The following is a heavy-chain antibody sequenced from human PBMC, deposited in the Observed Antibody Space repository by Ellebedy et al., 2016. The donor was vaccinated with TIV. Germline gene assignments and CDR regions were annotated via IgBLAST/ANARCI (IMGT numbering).Heavy chain of an antibody. D-gene: IGHD2-15*01. CDR3: ARGFQSCSGGSCYFDY. CDR1: GYTFTSYD. Sequence: AASVKVSCKASGYTFTSYDINWVRQATGQGLEWMGWMNPNSGNTGYAQKFQGRVTMTRNTSISTAYMELSSLRSEDTAVYYCARGFQSCSGGSCYFDYWGQGTLVTVSS. V-gene: IGHV1-8*01. J-gene: IGHJ4*02. CDR2: MNPNSGNT.